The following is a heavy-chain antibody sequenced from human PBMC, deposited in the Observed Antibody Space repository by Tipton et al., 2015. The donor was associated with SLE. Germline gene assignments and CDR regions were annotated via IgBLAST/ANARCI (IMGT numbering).Heavy chain of an antibody. CDR1: GFTFSSYA. CDR3: ANDNYYDSSVYLDY. Sequence: GSLRLSCAASGFTFSSYAMSWVRQAPGKGLEWVSAISGSGGSTYYADSVKGRFTISRDNSKNTLYLQMNSLRAEDTAVYYCANDNYYDSSVYLDYWGQGTLVTVSS. D-gene: IGHD3-22*01. J-gene: IGHJ4*02. V-gene: IGHV3-23*01. CDR2: ISGSGGST.